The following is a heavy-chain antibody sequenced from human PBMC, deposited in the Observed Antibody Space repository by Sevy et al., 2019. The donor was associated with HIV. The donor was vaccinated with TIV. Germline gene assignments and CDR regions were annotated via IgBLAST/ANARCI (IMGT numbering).Heavy chain of an antibody. CDR3: ARRGGDYYGMDV. Sequence: ASVKVSCKASGYTFTSYGISWVRQAPGQGLEWMGWIFAYNGHTNYAQKLQGRVTVTTDTSTSTAYMGLKSLRSDDTAVYYCARRGGDYYGMDVWGQGTTVTVSS. J-gene: IGHJ6*02. D-gene: IGHD3-10*01. CDR1: GYTFTSYG. V-gene: IGHV1-18*04. CDR2: IFAYNGHT.